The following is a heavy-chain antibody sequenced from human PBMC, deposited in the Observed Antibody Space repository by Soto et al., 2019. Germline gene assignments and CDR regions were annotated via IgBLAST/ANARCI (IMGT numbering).Heavy chain of an antibody. CDR2: ISYDGSNK. D-gene: IGHD1-1*01. V-gene: IGHV3-30*18. Sequence: QVQLVESGGGVVQPGRSLRLSCAASGFTFSSYGMHWVRQAPGKGLEWVAVISYDGSNKYYADSVKGRFTISRDNSTNTLYLQMNSLRAEDTAVYYCAKTLTTATYWGQGTLVTVSS. J-gene: IGHJ4*02. CDR1: GFTFSSYG. CDR3: AKTLTTATY.